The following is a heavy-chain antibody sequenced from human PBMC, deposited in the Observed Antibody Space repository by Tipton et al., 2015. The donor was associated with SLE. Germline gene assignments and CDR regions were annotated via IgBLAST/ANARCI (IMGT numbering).Heavy chain of an antibody. CDR3: AREGPGAALFDI. CDR2: ISSSSSYT. D-gene: IGHD7-27*01. J-gene: IGHJ3*02. CDR1: GFTFSDYY. Sequence: GSLRLSCAASGFTFSDYYMSWIRQAPGKGLEWVSYISSSSSYTNYADSVKGRFTISRDNAKNSLYLQMNSLRAEDTAVYYCAREGPGAALFDIWGQGTMVTVSS. V-gene: IGHV3-11*05.